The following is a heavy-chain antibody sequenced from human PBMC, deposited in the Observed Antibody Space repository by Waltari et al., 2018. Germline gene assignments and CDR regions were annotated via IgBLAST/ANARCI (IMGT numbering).Heavy chain of an antibody. Sequence: AWCRQPPWKGRGWTATISYTGTTDDNPSLRSRVTRSVDMAKNQFSLKLTSVTPADTAVYYCATYVGASIGTAAFDVWGQGTMVTVSS. CDR2: ISYTGTT. V-gene: IGHV4-39*01. D-gene: IGHD3-16*01. CDR3: ATYVGASIGTAAFDV. J-gene: IGHJ3*01.